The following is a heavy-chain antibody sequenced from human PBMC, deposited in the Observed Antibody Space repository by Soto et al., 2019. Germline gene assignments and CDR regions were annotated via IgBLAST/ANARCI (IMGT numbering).Heavy chain of an antibody. Sequence: QVQLVQSGAEVKKPGSSVKVSCKASGCTFSSYTISWVRQAPGQGLEWMGRISPVRGIANYAQKFQGRVTITADKSTSTAYMELSSLRSEDTAVYYCARAREYYDFWRIQEPTYYYYHMGLWGTGNTVTVSS. J-gene: IGHJ6*03. CDR1: GCTFSSYT. D-gene: IGHD3-3*01. CDR3: ARAREYYDFWRIQEPTYYYYHMGL. V-gene: IGHV1-69*02. CDR2: ISPVRGIA.